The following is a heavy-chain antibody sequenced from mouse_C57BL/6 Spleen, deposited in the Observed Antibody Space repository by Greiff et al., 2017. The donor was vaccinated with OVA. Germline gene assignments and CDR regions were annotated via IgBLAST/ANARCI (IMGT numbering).Heavy chain of an antibody. Sequence: EVKVVESGGGLVKPGGSLKLSCAASGFTFSDYGMHWVRQAPEKGLEWVAYISSGSSTIYYADTVKGRFTISRDNAKNTLFLQMTSLRSEDTAMYYCARHDYGGGDYWGQGTSVTVSS. CDR2: ISSGSSTI. CDR3: ARHDYGGGDY. CDR1: GFTFSDYG. D-gene: IGHD2-4*01. V-gene: IGHV5-17*01. J-gene: IGHJ4*01.